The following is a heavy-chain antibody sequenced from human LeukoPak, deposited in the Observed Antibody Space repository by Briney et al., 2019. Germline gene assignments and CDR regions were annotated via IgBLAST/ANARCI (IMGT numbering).Heavy chain of an antibody. D-gene: IGHD6-19*01. CDR1: GFTFSSYW. J-gene: IGHJ4*02. CDR3: ARDRAVAGHDY. Sequence: GGSLRLSCAASGFTFSSYWMHWVRQAPGKGLVWVSRINSDGSSTSYADSVKGRFTISRDNAKNSLYLQMNSLRAEDTAVYYCARDRAVAGHDYWGQGTLVTVSS. V-gene: IGHV3-74*01. CDR2: INSDGSST.